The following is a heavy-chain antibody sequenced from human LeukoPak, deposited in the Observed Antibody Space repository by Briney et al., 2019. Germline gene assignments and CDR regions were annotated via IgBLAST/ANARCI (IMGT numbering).Heavy chain of an antibody. D-gene: IGHD2-15*01. CDR3: ARGLLLGGFDY. CDR2: INHSGST. Sequence: GSLRLSCAVSGFTFSTYAMTWVRQPPGKGLEWIGEINHSGSTNYNPSLKSRVTISVDTSKNQFSLKLSSVTAADTAVYYCARGLLLGGFDYWGQGTLVTVSS. V-gene: IGHV4-34*01. CDR1: GFTFSTYA. J-gene: IGHJ4*02.